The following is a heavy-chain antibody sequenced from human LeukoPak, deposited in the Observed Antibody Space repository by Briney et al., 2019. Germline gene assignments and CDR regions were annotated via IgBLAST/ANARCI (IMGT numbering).Heavy chain of an antibody. Sequence: GGSLRLSCAASGFTFSDYYRSWIRQAPRKGLDWVSYISGSSSYTNYADSVKGRFTISRDNSKNSLYLQMNSLRAEDTAVYYCASSGYRPNGYFDYWGQGTPVTVSS. CDR1: GFTFSDYY. CDR3: ASSGYRPNGYFDY. J-gene: IGHJ4*02. D-gene: IGHD3-3*01. CDR2: ISGSSSYT. V-gene: IGHV3-11*03.